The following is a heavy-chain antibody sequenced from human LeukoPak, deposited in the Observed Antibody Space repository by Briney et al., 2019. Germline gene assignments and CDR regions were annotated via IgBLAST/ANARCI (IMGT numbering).Heavy chain of an antibody. CDR1: GYSISSGYY. CDR3: ASSTYCDFWSGPNGNDAFDI. J-gene: IGHJ3*02. V-gene: IGHV4-38-2*02. D-gene: IGHD3-3*01. CDR2: IYHSGST. Sequence: SETLSLTCTVSGYSISSGYYWGWIRQPPGKGLEWIGSIYHSGSTYYNPSLKSRVTISVDTSKNQFSLKLSSVTAADTAVYYCASSTYCDFWSGPNGNDAFDIWGQGTMVTVSS.